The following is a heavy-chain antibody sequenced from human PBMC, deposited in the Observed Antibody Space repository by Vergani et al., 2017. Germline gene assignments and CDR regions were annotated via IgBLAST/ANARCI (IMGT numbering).Heavy chain of an antibody. V-gene: IGHV3-30-3*01. CDR3: ARDSHIGVVPAAMLPPYYYGMDV. CDR2: ISYDGSNK. D-gene: IGHD2-2*01. J-gene: IGHJ6*02. CDR1: GFTFSSYA. Sequence: QVQLVESGGGVVQPGRSLRLSCAASGFTFSSYAMHWVRQAPGKGLEWVAVISYDGSNKYYADSVKGRFTISRDNSKNTLYLQMNSLRAEDTAVYYCARDSHIGVVPAAMLPPYYYGMDVWGQGP.